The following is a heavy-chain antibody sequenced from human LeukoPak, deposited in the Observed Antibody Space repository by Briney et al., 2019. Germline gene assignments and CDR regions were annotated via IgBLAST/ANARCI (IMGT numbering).Heavy chain of an antibody. V-gene: IGHV3-53*01. CDR2: IYSGGST. CDR3: ARQEVVEDTFDI. Sequence: GGPLRLSCAASGFTVSSNYMNWVRQAPGKGLEWVSIIYSGGSTYYADSVKGRFTISRDNSKITLYLQMNSLRAGDTAVYYCARQEVVEDTFDIWGQGTMVTVSS. D-gene: IGHD2-15*01. J-gene: IGHJ3*02. CDR1: GFTVSSNY.